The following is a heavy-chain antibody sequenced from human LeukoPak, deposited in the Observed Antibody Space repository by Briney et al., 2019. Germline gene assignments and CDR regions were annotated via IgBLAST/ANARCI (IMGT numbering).Heavy chain of an antibody. Sequence: PSETLSLTCTVSGGSISSYYWRWLRQPPGKGLEWIGYIYYSGSTNYNPSLKSRVTISVDTSKNQFSLKLSSVTAADTAVYYCARGNYDILTGYHKDAFDIWGQGTMVTVSS. J-gene: IGHJ3*02. CDR2: IYYSGST. CDR3: ARGNYDILTGYHKDAFDI. D-gene: IGHD3-9*01. V-gene: IGHV4-59*01. CDR1: GGSISSYY.